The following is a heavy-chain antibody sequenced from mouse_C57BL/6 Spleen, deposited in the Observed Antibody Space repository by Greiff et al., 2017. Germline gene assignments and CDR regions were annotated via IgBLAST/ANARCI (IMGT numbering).Heavy chain of an antibody. D-gene: IGHD1-1*01. V-gene: IGHV1-52*01. CDR3: ARDYGSSYPYWYFDV. CDR2: IDPSDSET. Sequence: VKLQESGAELVRPGSSVKLSCKASGYTFTSYWMHWVKQRPIQGLEWIGNIDPSDSETHYNQKFKDKATLTVDKSSSTAYMQLSSLTSEDSAVYYCARDYGSSYPYWYFDVWGTGTTVTVSS. CDR1: GYTFTSYW. J-gene: IGHJ1*03.